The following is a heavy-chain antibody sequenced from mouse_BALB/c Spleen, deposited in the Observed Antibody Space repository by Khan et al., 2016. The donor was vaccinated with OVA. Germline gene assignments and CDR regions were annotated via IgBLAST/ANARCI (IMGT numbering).Heavy chain of an antibody. D-gene: IGHD2-1*01. J-gene: IGHJ3*01. CDR2: IFPGPGPT. V-gene: IGHV1S132*01. Sequence: QVQLQQSGAELVKPGASVKLSCKTSGYTFTSYWIQWVKQRPGQGLGWIGQIFPGPGPTYYNENFKGEATLTVDTSSSTAYMQLSSLTSEDSAVYFCARGYFGNYEFVYWGQGTLVTVSP. CDR1: GYTFTSYW. CDR3: ARGYFGNYEFVY.